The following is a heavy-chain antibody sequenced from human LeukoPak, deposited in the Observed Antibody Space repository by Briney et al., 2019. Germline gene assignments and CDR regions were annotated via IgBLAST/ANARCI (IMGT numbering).Heavy chain of an antibody. Sequence: RASVKVSCKASGHTFTGYYMHWVRQAPGQGLEWMGWINPNSGGTNYAQKFQGRVTMTRDTSISTAYMELSRLRSDDTAVYYCARGNRYCSSTSCLLFDYWGQGTLVTVSS. V-gene: IGHV1-2*02. J-gene: IGHJ4*02. CDR1: GHTFTGYY. D-gene: IGHD2-2*01. CDR2: INPNSGGT. CDR3: ARGNRYCSSTSCLLFDY.